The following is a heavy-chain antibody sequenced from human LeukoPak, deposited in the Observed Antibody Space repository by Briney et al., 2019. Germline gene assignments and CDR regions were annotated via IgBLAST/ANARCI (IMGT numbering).Heavy chain of an antibody. J-gene: IGHJ4*02. CDR1: GYTFTNYY. V-gene: IGHV1-46*01. Sequence: GSVKVSCKASGYTFTNYYMHWVRQAPGQGLEWMGVINPSGGSTSYAQKFQGRVTMTRDTSTSTVYMELSSLGSEDTAVYYCAREEEGVTATWFDYWGQGTLVTVSS. D-gene: IGHD2-21*02. CDR2: INPSGGST. CDR3: AREEEGVTATWFDY.